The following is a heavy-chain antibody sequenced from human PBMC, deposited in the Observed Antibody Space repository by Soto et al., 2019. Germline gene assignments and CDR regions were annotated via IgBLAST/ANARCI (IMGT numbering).Heavy chain of an antibody. CDR2: IIPIFDIA. Sequence: QVQLVQSGAEVKKPGSSVKVSCKASGGTFSSYPISWVRQAPGQGLEWMGGIIPIFDIANYAQKFQGRVTITAARSTSPAYMELRSLRSEDTGVYYCARTPGCFIPCYFDYWGQGTLVTVSS. V-gene: IGHV1-69*12. CDR1: GGTFSSYP. J-gene: IGHJ4*02. CDR3: ARTPGCFIPCYFDY.